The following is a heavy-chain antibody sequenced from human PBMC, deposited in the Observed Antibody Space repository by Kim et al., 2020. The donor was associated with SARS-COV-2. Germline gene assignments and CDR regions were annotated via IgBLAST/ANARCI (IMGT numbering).Heavy chain of an antibody. D-gene: IGHD2-2*01. CDR3: ASVPAAIEGGFDY. Sequence: YSTSFQGQVTISTDKSISTACLQWSSLKASDTAMYYCASVPAAIEGGFDYWGQGTLVTVSS. J-gene: IGHJ4*02. V-gene: IGHV5-51*01.